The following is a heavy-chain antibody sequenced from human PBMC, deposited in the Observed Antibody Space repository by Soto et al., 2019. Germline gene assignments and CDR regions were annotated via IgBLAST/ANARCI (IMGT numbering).Heavy chain of an antibody. Sequence: GGSLRLSSAVPGFSVSGYGMHWVRQAPGEGLEWVAIIRYDGSNEDYADSVKGRFTISRDNSKSTLHLQMNSLRAEDTAMYYCARDGHRGRPYGMDVWGQGTTVTVSS. CDR3: ARDGHRGRPYGMDV. CDR2: IRYDGSNE. J-gene: IGHJ6*02. CDR1: GFSVSGYG. V-gene: IGHV3-30*02.